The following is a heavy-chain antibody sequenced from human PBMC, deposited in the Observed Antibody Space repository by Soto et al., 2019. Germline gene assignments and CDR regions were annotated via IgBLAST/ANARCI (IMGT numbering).Heavy chain of an antibody. CDR2: INPNSGGT. D-gene: IGHD3-10*01. CDR3: ARVPTMVWGSRGGMDV. CDR1: GYPFTGYY. Sequence: AXSVKVSCTASGYPFTGYYMHWVRQAPGQGLEWMGWINPNSGGTNYAQKFQGWVTMTRDTSISTAYMELSRLRSDDTAVYYRARVPTMVWGSRGGMDVWGQGTTVTVSS. V-gene: IGHV1-2*04. J-gene: IGHJ6*02.